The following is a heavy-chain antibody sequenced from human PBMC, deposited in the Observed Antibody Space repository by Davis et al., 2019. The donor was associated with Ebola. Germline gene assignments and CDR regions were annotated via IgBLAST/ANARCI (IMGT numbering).Heavy chain of an antibody. D-gene: IGHD2-15*01. CDR3: AKAIYCSGGSCNLQFDY. CDR2: IKQDGSEK. CDR1: GFTFSSYW. Sequence: GESLKISCAASGFTFSSYWMSWVRQAPGKGLEWVANIKQDGSEKYYVDSVKGRFTISRDNAKNSLYLQMNSLRVEDTAVYYCAKAIYCSGGSCNLQFDYWGQGTLVTVSS. J-gene: IGHJ4*02. V-gene: IGHV3-7*03.